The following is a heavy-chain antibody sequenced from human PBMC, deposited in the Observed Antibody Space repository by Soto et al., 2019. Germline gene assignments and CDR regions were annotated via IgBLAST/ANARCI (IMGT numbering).Heavy chain of an antibody. CDR3: ASHTMVRGVIDY. Sequence: PSETLSLTCTVSGGSISSSSYYWGWIRQPPGKGLEWIGSIYYSGSTYYNPSLKSRVTISVDTSKNQFSLKLSSVTAADTAVYYCASHTMVRGVIDYWGQGTLVTVSS. V-gene: IGHV4-39*01. D-gene: IGHD3-10*01. J-gene: IGHJ4*02. CDR1: GGSISSSSYY. CDR2: IYYSGST.